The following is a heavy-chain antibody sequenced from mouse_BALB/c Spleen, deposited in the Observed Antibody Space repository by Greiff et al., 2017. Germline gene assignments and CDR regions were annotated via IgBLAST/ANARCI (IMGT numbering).Heavy chain of an antibody. CDR1: GYTFTSYV. CDR2: INPYNDGT. V-gene: IGHV1-14*01. CDR3: ARDGGRPWFAY. Sequence: VQLQQSGPELVKPGASVKMSCKASGYTFTSYVMHWVKQKPGQGLEWIGYINPYNDGTKYNEKFKGKATLTSDKSSSTAYMELSSLTSEDSAVYYCARDGGRPWFAYWGQGTLVTVSA. J-gene: IGHJ3*01.